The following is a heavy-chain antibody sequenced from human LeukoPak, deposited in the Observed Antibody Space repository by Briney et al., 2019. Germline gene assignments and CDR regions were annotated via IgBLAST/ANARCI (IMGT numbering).Heavy chain of an antibody. J-gene: IGHJ4*02. D-gene: IGHD3-10*01. CDR1: GYTFTTYD. CDR3: ARFNGRGVSNDY. V-gene: IGHV1-8*01. Sequence: ASVKVSCKTSGYTFTTYDINWVRQATGQGLEWMGWMNPNSGNTGYAQKFQGRVTMTRNTSISTAYMELSSLRSEDTAVYYCARFNGRGVSNDYWGQGTLVTVSA. CDR2: MNPNSGNT.